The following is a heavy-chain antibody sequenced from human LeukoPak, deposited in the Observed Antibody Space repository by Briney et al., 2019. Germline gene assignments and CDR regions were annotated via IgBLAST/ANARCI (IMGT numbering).Heavy chain of an antibody. D-gene: IGHD5/OR15-5a*01. CDR1: GGSFSVYY. CDR2: INHSGST. CDR3: ARGPSLSHYYYYYYYMDV. J-gene: IGHJ6*03. V-gene: IGHV4-34*01. Sequence: SQTLSLTCAVYGGSFSVYYWSWIRQPPGKGLEWIGEINHSGSTNYNPSLKSRGTISVDTSKNQFSLKLSSVTAADTAVYYCARGPSLSHYYYYYYYMDVWGKGTTVTVSS.